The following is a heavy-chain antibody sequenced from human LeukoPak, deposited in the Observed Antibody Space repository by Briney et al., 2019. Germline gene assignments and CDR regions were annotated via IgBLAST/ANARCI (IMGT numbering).Heavy chain of an antibody. Sequence: GGSLRLSCAASGFTFDDYAMHWVRQAPGKDLEWVSGISWNSGSIGYADSVKGRFTISRDNAKNSLYLRMNSLRAEDTALYYCAKDSYYYGSGSYGNWGQGTLVTVSS. D-gene: IGHD3-10*01. V-gene: IGHV3-9*01. CDR2: ISWNSGSI. CDR1: GFTFDDYA. CDR3: AKDSYYYGSGSYGN. J-gene: IGHJ4*02.